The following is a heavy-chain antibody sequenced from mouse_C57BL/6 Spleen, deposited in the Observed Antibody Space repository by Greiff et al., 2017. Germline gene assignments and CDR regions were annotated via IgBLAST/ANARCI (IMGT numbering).Heavy chain of an antibody. CDR3: ARRGGHYYGSSYFDY. Sequence: QVQLQQPGAELVRPGTSVKLSCKASGYTFTSYWMHWVKQRPGQGLEWIGVIDPSDSYTNYNQKFKGKATLTVDTSSSTAYMQLSSLTSEDSSVYYCARRGGHYYGSSYFDYWGQGTTLTVSS. J-gene: IGHJ2*01. V-gene: IGHV1-59*01. D-gene: IGHD1-1*01. CDR1: GYTFTSYW. CDR2: IDPSDSYT.